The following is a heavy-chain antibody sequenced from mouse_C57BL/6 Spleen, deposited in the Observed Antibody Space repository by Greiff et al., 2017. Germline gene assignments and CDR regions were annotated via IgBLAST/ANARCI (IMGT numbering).Heavy chain of an antibody. CDR2: INPGSGGT. Sequence: QVHVKQPGAELVRPGTSVKVSCKASGYAFTNYLIEWVKQRPGQGLEWIGVINPGSGGTNYNEKFKGKATLTADKSSSTADMQLSSLTSEDSAVYCCARSGLYDDDDWFAYWGQGTLVTVSA. J-gene: IGHJ3*01. V-gene: IGHV1-54*01. CDR3: ARSGLYDDDDWFAY. CDR1: GYAFTNYL. D-gene: IGHD2-4*01.